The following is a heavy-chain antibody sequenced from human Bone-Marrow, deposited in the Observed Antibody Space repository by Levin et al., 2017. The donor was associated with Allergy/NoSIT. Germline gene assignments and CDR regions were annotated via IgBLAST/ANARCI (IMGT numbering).Heavy chain of an antibody. Sequence: SLKISCAASGFTFGDFAMHWVRQVPGKGLEWVSGISWNGEKTDYADSVKGRFTISRDNAKASLYLQMNSLRAEDTALYYCAKDFRTWNTDFYDAFDSWGQGTMLTVSS. D-gene: IGHD1/OR15-1a*01. J-gene: IGHJ3*01. CDR1: GFTFGDFA. CDR2: ISWNGEKT. V-gene: IGHV3-9*01. CDR3: AKDFRTWNTDFYDAFDS.